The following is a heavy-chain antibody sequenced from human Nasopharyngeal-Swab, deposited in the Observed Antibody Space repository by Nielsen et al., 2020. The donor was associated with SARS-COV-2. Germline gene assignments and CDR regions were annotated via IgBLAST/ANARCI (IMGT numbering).Heavy chain of an antibody. Sequence: GESLKISCAASGFTFNNYNFNWVRQAPGKGLEGVSSISSSSSYIYYADSVKGRFTISRDNAKNSLYLQMNSLRAEDTAVYYCARDGLDYDFWSAYFMGVWGQGTTVTVSS. CDR2: ISSSSSYI. D-gene: IGHD3-3*01. CDR3: ARDGLDYDFWSAYFMGV. V-gene: IGHV3-21*01. CDR1: GFTFNNYN. J-gene: IGHJ6*02.